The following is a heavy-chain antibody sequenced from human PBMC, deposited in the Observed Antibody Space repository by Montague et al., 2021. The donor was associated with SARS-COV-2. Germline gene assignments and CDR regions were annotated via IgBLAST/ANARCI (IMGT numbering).Heavy chain of an antibody. D-gene: IGHD1-14*01. V-gene: IGHV3-48*03. Sequence: SLRLSCAASGFTFISYEMNWVRQTPGKGLEWISHISSSGGTIYYADSVKGRFTISRDNAKNSLYLQMHSLRAEDTGLYYCTRDRSYFGYWDQGTLVTVSP. J-gene: IGHJ4*02. CDR1: GFTFISYE. CDR3: TRDRSYFGY. CDR2: ISSSGGTI.